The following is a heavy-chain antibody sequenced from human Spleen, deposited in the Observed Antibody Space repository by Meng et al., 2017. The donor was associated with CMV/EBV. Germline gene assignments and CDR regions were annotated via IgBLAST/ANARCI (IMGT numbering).Heavy chain of an antibody. D-gene: IGHD4-11*01. Sequence: SQTLSLTCAVYGGSFSGYYWTWIRRPPGKGLEWIGEINHSGGTNYNPSLKSRVDISVDTSKNQFFLRLSSVTAADTAVYYCARPTTVIGGYYYGMDVWGQGTAVTVSS. CDR3: ARPTTVIGGYYYGMDV. J-gene: IGHJ6*02. V-gene: IGHV4-34*01. CDR1: GGSFSGYY. CDR2: INHSGGT.